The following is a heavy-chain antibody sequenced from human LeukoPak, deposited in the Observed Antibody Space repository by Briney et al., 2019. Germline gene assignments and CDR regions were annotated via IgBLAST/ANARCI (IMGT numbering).Heavy chain of an antibody. J-gene: IGHJ4*02. D-gene: IGHD1-14*01. Sequence: SETLSLTCSVTGGSISSNSYYWSWIRQPPGKGLEWIGEIYHSGSTKYNPSLKSRVTMSVDTSKNQFSLKLSSVTAADTAVYYCARQGNTTSLFDCWGQGTLVTVSS. V-gene: IGHV4-39*01. CDR2: IYHSGST. CDR1: GGSISSNSYY. CDR3: ARQGNTTSLFDC.